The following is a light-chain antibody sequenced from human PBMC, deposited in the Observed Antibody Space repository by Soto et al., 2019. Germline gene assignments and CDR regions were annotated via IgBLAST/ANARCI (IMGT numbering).Light chain of an antibody. V-gene: IGKV1-5*03. CDR3: QQYNSYNT. Sequence: DLPMTQSPSTLSASVGDRVTITCRASQSISSWLAWYQQKPGKAPKLLIYKASSLESGVPSRFSGSGSGTEFTLTISSLQPDDFATYYCQQYNSYNTFGQGTKLEIK. CDR2: KAS. CDR1: QSISSW. J-gene: IGKJ2*01.